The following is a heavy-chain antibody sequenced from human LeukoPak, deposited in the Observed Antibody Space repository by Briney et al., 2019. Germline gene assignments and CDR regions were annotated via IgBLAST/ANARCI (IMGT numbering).Heavy chain of an antibody. J-gene: IGHJ5*02. D-gene: IGHD6-13*01. CDR2: IIAYNGNT. Sequence: GASVKVSCKASGYTFTSYGISWVRQAPGQALGWVVWIIAYNGNTDYAQKIQSTVTMATDTSTSTASMELRSLRSDDTAVYYCARARPYSSSPNWFDPWGPGALGTAS. CDR1: GYTFTSYG. CDR3: ARARPYSSSPNWFDP. V-gene: IGHV1-18*04.